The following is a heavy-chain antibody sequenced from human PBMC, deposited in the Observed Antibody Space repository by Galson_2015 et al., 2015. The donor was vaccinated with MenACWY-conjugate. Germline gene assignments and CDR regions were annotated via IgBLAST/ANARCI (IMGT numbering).Heavy chain of an antibody. CDR2: MKEDGTEK. CDR3: ARVKEWLNRGFFDY. V-gene: IGHV3-7*03. J-gene: IGHJ4*02. Sequence: SLRLSCAGSGFTFNNYWMTWVRQAPGKGLEWVADMKEDGTEKYSVDSVKGRFTISRDNAKNLLFLQMNSLRAEDTAVYYCARVKEWLNRGFFDYWGQGTLVTVSS. D-gene: IGHD5-12*01. CDR1: GFTFNNYW.